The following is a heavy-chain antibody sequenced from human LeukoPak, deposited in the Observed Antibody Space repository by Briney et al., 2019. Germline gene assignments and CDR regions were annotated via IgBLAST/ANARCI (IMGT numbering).Heavy chain of an antibody. CDR2: TKYDGSEK. Sequence: GGSLRLSCVASGFTLRSYWMSGVRQAPGKGLEWVANTKYDGSEKDYVDSVKGRFTISRDNAKNSLYLQMNSLRAEDTAVYYCARDIAAAGLFFDSWGQGTLVTVSS. CDR1: GFTLRSYW. CDR3: ARDIAAAGLFFDS. V-gene: IGHV3-7*01. D-gene: IGHD6-13*01. J-gene: IGHJ4*02.